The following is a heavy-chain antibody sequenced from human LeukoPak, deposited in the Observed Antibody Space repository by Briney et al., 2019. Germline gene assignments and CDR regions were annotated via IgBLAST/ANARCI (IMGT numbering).Heavy chain of an antibody. J-gene: IGHJ6*02. CDR2: INPNSGGT. CDR3: ARETARGYYDFWSGYGLLDYYYGMDV. CDR1: GYTFTGYY. V-gene: IGHV1-2*06. Sequence: ASVKVSCKVSGYTFTGYYMHWVRQAPGQGLEWMGRINPNSGGTNYAQKFQGRVTMTRDTSISTAYMELSRLRSDDTAVYYCARETARGYYDFWSGYGLLDYYYGMDVWGQGTTVTVSS. D-gene: IGHD3-3*01.